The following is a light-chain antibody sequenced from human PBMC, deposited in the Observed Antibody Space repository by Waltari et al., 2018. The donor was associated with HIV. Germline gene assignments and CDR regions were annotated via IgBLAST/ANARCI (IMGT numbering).Light chain of an antibody. CDR3: ATWDSGLSAVV. V-gene: IGLV1-51*01. J-gene: IGLJ2*01. CDR2: DNT. Sequence: QSVLTQPPSVSATPGQKVTISCSGSSSNIGYNYVFWYQQLPGTAPKLLIYDNTKRPSGIPDRFSGSKSGTSATLGITGLQTGDEADYYCATWDSGLSAVVFGGGTKLTVL. CDR1: SSNIGYNY.